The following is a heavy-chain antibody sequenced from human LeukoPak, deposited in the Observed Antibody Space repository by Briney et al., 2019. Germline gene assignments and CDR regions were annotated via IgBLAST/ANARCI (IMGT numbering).Heavy chain of an antibody. D-gene: IGHD3-22*01. Sequence: GRSLRLSCAASGFTFSSYGMHWVRQAPGKGLEWVAVTSYDGSNKYYADSVKGRFTISRDNSKNTLYLQMNSLRAEDTAVYYCAKNRDRGVPTYYYDSSGSSHFDLWGRGTLVTVSS. CDR1: GFTFSSYG. CDR3: AKNRDRGVPTYYYDSSGSSHFDL. V-gene: IGHV3-30*18. J-gene: IGHJ2*01. CDR2: TSYDGSNK.